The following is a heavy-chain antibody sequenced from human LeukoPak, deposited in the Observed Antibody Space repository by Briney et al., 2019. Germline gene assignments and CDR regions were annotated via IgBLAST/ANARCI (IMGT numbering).Heavy chain of an antibody. J-gene: IGHJ6*03. CDR2: IYPDDSDT. CDR1: GYTFTNYW. Sequence: GESLKISCKASGYTFTNYWIGWVRQMPGKGLEWMAMIYPDDSDTKYSPSFQGQVTISVDESINTAYLQWSSLKASDTAIYYCARHEVGGDSSSGYEYYYYVDVWGKGTAVTVSS. CDR3: ARHEVGGDSSSGYEYYYYVDV. V-gene: IGHV5-51*01. D-gene: IGHD3-3*01.